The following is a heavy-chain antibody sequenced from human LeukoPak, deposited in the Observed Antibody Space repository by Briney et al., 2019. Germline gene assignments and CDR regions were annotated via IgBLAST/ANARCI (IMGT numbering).Heavy chain of an antibody. J-gene: IGHJ4*02. CDR3: AKDRVGAKYYFDY. CDR1: GFTFSSYA. V-gene: IGHV3-23*01. CDR2: ISGSGGST. D-gene: IGHD1-26*01. Sequence: GGSLRLSCAASGFTFSSYAMSWIRQAPGKGLEWVSAISGSGGSTYYADSVKGRFTISRDNSKNTLYLQMNSLRAEDTAVYYCAKDRVGAKYYFDYWGQGTLVTVSS.